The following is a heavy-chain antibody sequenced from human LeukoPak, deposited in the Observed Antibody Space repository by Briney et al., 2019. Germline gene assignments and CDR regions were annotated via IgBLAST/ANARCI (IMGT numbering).Heavy chain of an antibody. CDR1: GGSFSGYY. D-gene: IGHD5-18*01. V-gene: IGHV4-31*11. CDR2: IYYSGST. CDR3: ARDVVQLSQYWYFDL. Sequence: SETLSLTCAVYGGSFSGYYWSWIRQHPGKGLEWIGYIYYSGSTYYNPSLKSRVTISVDTSKNQFSLKLSSVTAADTAVYYCARDVVQLSQYWYFDLWGRGTLVTVSS. J-gene: IGHJ2*01.